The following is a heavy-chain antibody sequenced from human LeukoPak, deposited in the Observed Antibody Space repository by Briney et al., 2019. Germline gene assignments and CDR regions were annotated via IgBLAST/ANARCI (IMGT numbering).Heavy chain of an antibody. CDR2: ISGSGGST. Sequence: GGSLRLSCAASGFTFSSYAMSWVRQAPGKGLEWVSAISGSGGSTYYADSVKGRFTISRDNSKNTLYLEMNSLRADDTAVYYCAKGGYSYGYNDYWGQGTLVTVSS. J-gene: IGHJ4*02. CDR1: GFTFSSYA. CDR3: AKGGYSYGYNDY. V-gene: IGHV3-23*01. D-gene: IGHD5-18*01.